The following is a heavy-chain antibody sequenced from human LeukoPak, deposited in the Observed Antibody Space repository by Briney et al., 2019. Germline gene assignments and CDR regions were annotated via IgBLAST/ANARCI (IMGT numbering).Heavy chain of an antibody. V-gene: IGHV2-5*02. CDR2: IYWDDDR. CDR1: GFSIRAGGVA. CDR3: AHSGAMPRVSSYC. D-gene: IGHD2-2*01. Sequence: APGPTLVKPPQTLTLTCTFSGFSIRAGGVAVGWIRQPPGKALEWLPLIYWDDDRLHSPTLKSRLTFTKAASKHQMVLTITDMDPVDTATDYGAHSGAMPRVSSYCWGQGTLVTASS. J-gene: IGHJ4*02.